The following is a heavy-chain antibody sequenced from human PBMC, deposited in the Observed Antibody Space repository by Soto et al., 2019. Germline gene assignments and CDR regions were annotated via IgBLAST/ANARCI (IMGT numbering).Heavy chain of an antibody. CDR2: ISYDGSEQ. J-gene: IGHJ6*02. Sequence: QVQLAESGGGVVQPGKSLTLSCVASGFTFSNYGMHWVRQAPGKGLEWVAVISYDGSEQYYSDSVKGRFTISRDSSKNTLFLQMNSLRTEDTAVYYCAKPDPGDRGDDYYYTMGLWGLGTTVTVSS. CDR3: AKPDPGDRGDDYYYTMGL. V-gene: IGHV3-30*18. CDR1: GFTFSNYG. D-gene: IGHD4-17*01.